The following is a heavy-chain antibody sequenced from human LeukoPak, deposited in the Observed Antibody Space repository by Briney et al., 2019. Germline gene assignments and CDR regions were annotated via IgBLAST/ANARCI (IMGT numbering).Heavy chain of an antibody. CDR1: GFTFSSYG. J-gene: IGHJ6*03. CDR3: ARDPHCSSTSCYTNYYYYYMDV. Sequence: PGGSLRLSCAASGFTFSSYGMSWVRQAPGKGLEWVSAISGSGGSTYYADSVKGRFTISRDNSKNTLYLQMNSLRAEDTAVYYCARDPHCSSTSCYTNYYYYYMDVWGKGTTVTISS. V-gene: IGHV3-23*01. D-gene: IGHD2-2*02. CDR2: ISGSGGST.